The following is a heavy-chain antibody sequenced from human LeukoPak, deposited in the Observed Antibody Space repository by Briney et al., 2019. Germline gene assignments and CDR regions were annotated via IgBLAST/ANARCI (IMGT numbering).Heavy chain of an antibody. J-gene: IGHJ6*03. CDR2: IYTSGST. D-gene: IGHD5-18*01. Sequence: SETLSLTCTVSGGSISSYYWGWIRQPAGKGLEWIGHIYTSGSTNYNPSLKSRVTMSVDTSKNQFSLKLSSVTAADTAVYYCAREGYVDTAMVYYYYYYMDVWGKGTTVTVSS. CDR3: AREGYVDTAMVYYYYYYMDV. CDR1: GGSISSYY. V-gene: IGHV4-4*07.